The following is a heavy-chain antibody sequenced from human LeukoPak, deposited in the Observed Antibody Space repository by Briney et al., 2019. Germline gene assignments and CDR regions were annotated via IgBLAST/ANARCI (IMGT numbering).Heavy chain of an antibody. V-gene: IGHV3-7*01. CDR2: VKQDGSET. J-gene: IGHJ4*02. CDR1: GFTFSSYW. Sequence: PGGSLRLSCAASGFTFSSYWMSWVRQAPGKGLEWVANVKQDGSETYYVDSVKGRFTISRDNAKNSLYLQMNSLRAEDTAVYYCARDQPPRGYSYGYGYWGQGTLVTVSS. D-gene: IGHD5-18*01. CDR3: ARDQPPRGYSYGYGY.